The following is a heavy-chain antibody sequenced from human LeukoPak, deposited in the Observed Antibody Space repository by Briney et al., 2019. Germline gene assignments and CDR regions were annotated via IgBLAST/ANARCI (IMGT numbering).Heavy chain of an antibody. CDR1: GFTFSSYA. V-gene: IGHV3-23*01. CDR3: AKDKGGSENYYYGSGSYDY. D-gene: IGHD3-10*01. Sequence: GGSLRLSCAASGFTFSSYAMSRVRQAPGKGLEWVSAISGSGGSTYYADSVKGRFTISRDNSKNTLYLQMNSLRAEDTAVYYCAKDKGGSENYYYGSGSYDYWGQGTLVTVSS. CDR2: ISGSGGST. J-gene: IGHJ4*02.